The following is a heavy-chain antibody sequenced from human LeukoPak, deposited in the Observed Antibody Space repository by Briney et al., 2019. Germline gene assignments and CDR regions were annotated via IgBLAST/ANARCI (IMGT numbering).Heavy chain of an antibody. Sequence: PSETLSLTCTISGDSISRTTYYWGWIRQPPGKGLEWIGSISYSGSTYYNPSLKSRVAISADTSTNQFSLNLNSVTAADTAEYFCARSPIMNHFDFWGQGTLVTVSS. D-gene: IGHD1-14*01. J-gene: IGHJ4*02. V-gene: IGHV4-39*01. CDR3: ARSPIMNHFDF. CDR1: GDSISRTTYY. CDR2: ISYSGST.